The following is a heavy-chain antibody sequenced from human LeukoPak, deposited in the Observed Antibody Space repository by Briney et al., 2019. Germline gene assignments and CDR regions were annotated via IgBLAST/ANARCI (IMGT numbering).Heavy chain of an antibody. D-gene: IGHD5-18*01. CDR2: IWYDGSNK. CDR1: GFTFSSYG. J-gene: IGHJ4*02. Sequence: PGGSLRLSCAASGFTFSSYGMHWVRQAPGKGLEWVAVIWYDGSNKYYADSVKGRFTISRDNSKNTLYLQMNSLRAEDTAVYYCAREAGYSYGHGWYYFDYWGQGTLVTVSS. V-gene: IGHV3-33*01. CDR3: AREAGYSYGHGWYYFDY.